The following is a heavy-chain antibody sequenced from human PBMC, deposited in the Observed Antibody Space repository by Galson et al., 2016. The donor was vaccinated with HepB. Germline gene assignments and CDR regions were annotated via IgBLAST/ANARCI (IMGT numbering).Heavy chain of an antibody. Sequence: TLSLTCTVSGGSISSNNHYWSWVRQPAGKGLEWIGRVYLTGGTDYKPSLTSRLTLSVDTSKNQFTLRLRSVTAADTAVYYCARDWVIAVAGTDGLDIWGPGVMVAVSS. CDR2: VYLTGGT. CDR3: ARDWVIAVAGTDGLDI. V-gene: IGHV4-61*02. J-gene: IGHJ3*02. CDR1: GGSISSNNHY. D-gene: IGHD6-19*01.